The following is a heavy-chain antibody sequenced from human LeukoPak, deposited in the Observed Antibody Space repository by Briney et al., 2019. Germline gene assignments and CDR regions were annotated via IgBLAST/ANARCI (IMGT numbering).Heavy chain of an antibody. J-gene: IGHJ6*02. V-gene: IGHV3-21*01. Sequence: GGSLRLSCTASGFTFSSYNMNWVRQAPGKGLEWVSSIISSSYIYYADSVKGRFTISRDNAKNSLYLQMNSLRAEDTAVYYCAREETDSYGYYYCGMDVWGQGTTVTVSS. CDR1: GFTFSSYN. CDR3: AREETDSYGYYYCGMDV. D-gene: IGHD5-18*01. CDR2: IISSSYI.